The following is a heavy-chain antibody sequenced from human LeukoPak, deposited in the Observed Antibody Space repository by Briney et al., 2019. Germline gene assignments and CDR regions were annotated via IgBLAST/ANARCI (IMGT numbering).Heavy chain of an antibody. CDR2: IYPGDSDT. CDR3: ARQQGTPMVRGVVNWFDP. CDR1: GYSFTSYW. D-gene: IGHD3-10*01. Sequence: GESLKISCKGSGYSFTSYWIGWVRQMPGKGLEWTGIIYPGDSDTRYSPSFQGQVTISADKSISTAYLQWSSLKASDTAMYYCARQQGTPMVRGVVNWFDPWGQGTLVTVSS. V-gene: IGHV5-51*01. J-gene: IGHJ5*02.